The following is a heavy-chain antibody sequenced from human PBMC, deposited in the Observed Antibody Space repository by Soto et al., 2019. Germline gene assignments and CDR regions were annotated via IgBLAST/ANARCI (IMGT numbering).Heavy chain of an antibody. Sequence: LRLSCAASGFTFSSYAMTWVRQAPGKGLEWVSTISGTGTTTYYADSVKGRFTISRDNSKNTLYLQMNSLRTEDTAVYYCVKAVYLLEFDYWGQGTLVTVSS. D-gene: IGHD2-8*01. CDR1: GFTFSSYA. CDR2: ISGTGTTT. V-gene: IGHV3-23*01. J-gene: IGHJ4*02. CDR3: VKAVYLLEFDY.